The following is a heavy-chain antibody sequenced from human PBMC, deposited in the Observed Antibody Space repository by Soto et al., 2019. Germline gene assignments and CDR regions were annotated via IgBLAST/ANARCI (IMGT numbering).Heavy chain of an antibody. V-gene: IGHV2-26*01. CDR1: GFSLSNARMG. CDR2: IFSNDEK. J-gene: IGHJ6*02. CDR3: ARIHGQPEYYYYGMDV. Sequence: QVTLKESGPVLVKPTETLTLTCTVSGFSLSNARMGVSWIRQPPGKALEWLAHIFSNDEKSYSTSLKRRLTTSKDTPKSQVVLTMTNMDPVDTATYYCARIHGQPEYYYYGMDVWGQGTTVTVSS. D-gene: IGHD2-2*01.